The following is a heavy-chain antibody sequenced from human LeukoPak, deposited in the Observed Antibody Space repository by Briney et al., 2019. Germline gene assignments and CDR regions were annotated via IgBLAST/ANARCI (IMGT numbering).Heavy chain of an antibody. V-gene: IGHV1-46*01. CDR1: GYTFTSYY. Sequence: ASVKVSCRASGYTFTSYYMHWVRQAPGQGLEWMGIINPSGGSTSYAQKFQGRVTMTEDTSTDTAYMELSSLRSEDTAVYYCATGGNWFDPWGQGTLVTVSS. D-gene: IGHD3-16*01. CDR2: INPSGGST. CDR3: ATGGNWFDP. J-gene: IGHJ5*02.